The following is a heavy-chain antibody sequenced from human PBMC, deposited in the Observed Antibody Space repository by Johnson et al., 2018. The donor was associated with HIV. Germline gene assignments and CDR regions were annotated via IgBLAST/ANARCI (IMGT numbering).Heavy chain of an antibody. Sequence: VQPVESGGGVVQPGRSLRLSCAASGFTFKNYAMHCVRQAPGDPLAWVAVISDDGPIKSYAYSVKGRFTLSGDNAKNSLHLQMNSLRAEDKAVYYWARPDSSSARAHDAFDIWGQGTMVTVSS. CDR1: GFTFKNYA. CDR2: ISDDGPIK. D-gene: IGHD6-6*01. V-gene: IGHV3-30*04. CDR3: ARPDSSSARAHDAFDI. J-gene: IGHJ3*02.